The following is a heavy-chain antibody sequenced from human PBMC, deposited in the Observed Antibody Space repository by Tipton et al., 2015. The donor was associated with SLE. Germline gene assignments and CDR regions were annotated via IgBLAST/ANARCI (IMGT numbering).Heavy chain of an antibody. D-gene: IGHD1-26*01. J-gene: IGHJ4*02. V-gene: IGHV3-30*02. CDR2: IRYDGSNK. Sequence: GSLRLSCAASGFTFSSYGMHWVRQAPGKGLEWVAFIRYDGSNKYYADSVKGRFTIPRDNSKNTLYLQMNSLRAEDTAVYYCAKGGIVGATLDYWGQGTLVTVSS. CDR1: GFTFSSYG. CDR3: AKGGIVGATLDY.